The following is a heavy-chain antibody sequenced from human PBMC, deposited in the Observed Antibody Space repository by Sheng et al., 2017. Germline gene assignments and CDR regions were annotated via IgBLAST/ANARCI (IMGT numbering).Heavy chain of an antibody. Sequence: QLQLQESGPGLVKPSETLSLTCTVSGGSISSASDYWAWIRQTPGKGLEWIGSIYFNANTYYNPSLKSRVTISVDKSKTQFSLKLSSMTAADTAVYYCARDQDGAGYGFDVWGQGTTVTV. J-gene: IGHJ3*01. CDR1: GGSISSASDY. CDR2: IYFNANT. CDR3: ARDQDGAGYGFDV. V-gene: IGHV4-39*07. D-gene: IGHD6-19*01.